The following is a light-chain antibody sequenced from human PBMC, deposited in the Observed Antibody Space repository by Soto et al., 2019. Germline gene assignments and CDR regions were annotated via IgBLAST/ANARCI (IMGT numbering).Light chain of an antibody. J-gene: IGKJ1*01. CDR2: GAS. CDR3: QQYGSSPWT. CDR1: QSVSSNY. V-gene: IGKV3-20*01. Sequence: EIVLTQSPGTLSLSPGERATLSCRASQSVSSNYLAWYQQKPGQAPRPLIYGASSRATGIPDRFSGSGAGKHFTLTISRLEPEDFAVYYCQQYGSSPWTFGQGTKVEIK.